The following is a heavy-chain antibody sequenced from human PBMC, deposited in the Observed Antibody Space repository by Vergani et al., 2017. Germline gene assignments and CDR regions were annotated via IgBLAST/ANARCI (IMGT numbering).Heavy chain of an antibody. V-gene: IGHV4-38-2*01. CDR3: VRRGYCSGGGCYRLWYFDY. CDR1: GYSISSAYY. D-gene: IGHD2-8*02. J-gene: IGHJ4*02. Sequence: QVQLQESGPRLVKPSETLSLTCAVSGYSISSAYYWGWIRQPPGKGLQWIGSVYHSGTTYYNPSLKTRATISVDTSKNQSSLSLKSVTAADTAVYYCVRRGYCSGGGCYRLWYFDYWGQGTVVTVSS. CDR2: VYHSGTT.